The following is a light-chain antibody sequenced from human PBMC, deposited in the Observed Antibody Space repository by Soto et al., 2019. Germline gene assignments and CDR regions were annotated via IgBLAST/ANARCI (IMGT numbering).Light chain of an antibody. Sequence: QSALTQPASVSGSPGQSITISCTGTSSDVGGYNYVSWYQQHPGKAPKFMIYDVSSRPSGVSNRFSGSKSGNTASLTISGLQAEDDSVYYCCSYTTSNTRQIVFGTGTNVTV. J-gene: IGLJ1*01. CDR2: DVS. CDR1: SSDVGGYNY. V-gene: IGLV2-14*03. CDR3: CSYTTSNTRQIV.